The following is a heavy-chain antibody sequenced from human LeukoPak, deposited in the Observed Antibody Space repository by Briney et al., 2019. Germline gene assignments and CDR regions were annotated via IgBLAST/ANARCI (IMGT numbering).Heavy chain of an antibody. J-gene: IGHJ4*02. D-gene: IGHD2-2*01. CDR1: GFTFSSYE. CDR3: ARWAPAIDY. CDR2: ISSSGSTI. V-gene: IGHV3-48*03. Sequence: TGGSLRLSCAASGFTFSSYEMNWVRQAPGKGLEWVSYISSSGSTIYYADSVKGRFTISRDNAKNSLYLRMNSLRAEDTAVYYCARWAPAIDYWGQGTLVTVSS.